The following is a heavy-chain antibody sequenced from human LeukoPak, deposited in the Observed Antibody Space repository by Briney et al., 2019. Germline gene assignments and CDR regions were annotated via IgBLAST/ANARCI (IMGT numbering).Heavy chain of an antibody. CDR1: GFTFSNYE. J-gene: IGHJ6*03. CDR2: ISRGGDTI. V-gene: IGHV3-48*03. D-gene: IGHD3-22*01. Sequence: PGGSLRLSCAASGFTFSNYEMHWVRQAPGEGLEWLSYISRGGDTIYYADSVKGRFTISRDNAKNSLYLQMNSLRAEDTAVYYCARAGDYYDSSGYYYYYYYMDVWGKGTTVTVSS. CDR3: ARAGDYYDSSGYYYYYYYMDV.